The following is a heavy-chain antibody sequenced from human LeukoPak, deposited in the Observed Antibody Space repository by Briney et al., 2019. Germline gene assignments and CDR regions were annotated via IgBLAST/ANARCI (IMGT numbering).Heavy chain of an antibody. Sequence: ASVKVSCKASGYTFTGYYMHWVRQAPGQGLDWLGWIHPDSGGTNSAQKFQGRVTMTRDTSISTVYMELSRLKSDDTAVYYCARAPRGYCSGGSCFDYWGQGTLVTVSS. V-gene: IGHV1-2*02. J-gene: IGHJ4*02. CDR3: ARAPRGYCSGGSCFDY. CDR1: GYTFTGYY. CDR2: IHPDSGGT. D-gene: IGHD2-15*01.